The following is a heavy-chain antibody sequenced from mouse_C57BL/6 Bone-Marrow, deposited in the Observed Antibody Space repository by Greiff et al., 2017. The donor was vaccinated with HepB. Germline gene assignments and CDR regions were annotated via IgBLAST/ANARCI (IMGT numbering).Heavy chain of an antibody. D-gene: IGHD1-1*02. Sequence: VQLQQSGAELVRPGASVKLSCTASGFNIKDDYMHWVKQRPEQGLEWIGWIDPENGDTEYASKFQGKATITADTSSNTAYLQLSSLTSEDTAVSDDTAGDYCGTRWYYDVWGTGTTVTVSS. CDR1: GFNIKDDY. CDR3: TAGDYCGTRWYYDV. CDR2: IDPENGDT. V-gene: IGHV14-4*01. J-gene: IGHJ1*03.